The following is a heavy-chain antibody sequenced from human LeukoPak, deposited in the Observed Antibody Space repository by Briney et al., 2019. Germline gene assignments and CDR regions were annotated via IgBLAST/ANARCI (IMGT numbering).Heavy chain of an antibody. CDR2: INPNSGGT. CDR3: ARDHCTSSGRYEYYYYGMDV. V-gene: IGHV1-2*02. J-gene: IGHJ6*02. Sequence: GASVKVSCKASGYTFTSYGISWVRQAPGQGLEWMGWINPNSGGTNSAQKFQGRVTMTRDTSVSTAYMELSRLRSDDTAVYYCARDHCTSSGRYEYYYYGMDVWGQGTTVTVSS. D-gene: IGHD2-2*01. CDR1: GYTFTSYG.